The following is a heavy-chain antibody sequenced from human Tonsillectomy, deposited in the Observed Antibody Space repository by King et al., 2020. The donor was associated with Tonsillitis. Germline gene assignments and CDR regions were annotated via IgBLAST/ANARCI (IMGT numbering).Heavy chain of an antibody. D-gene: IGHD2-2*01. CDR3: AGDVYLGYCSSTSCEYWFDP. CDR1: GGSISSGSYY. J-gene: IGHJ5*02. V-gene: IGHV4-61*02. CDR2: IYTSGST. Sequence: HVQLQESGPGLVKPSQTLSLTCSVSGGSISSGSYYWSWIRQPAGKGLEWIGRIYTSGSTNYNPSLKSQVTMSVDTSKNQFFLKLSSVTAADTAVYYCAGDVYLGYCSSTSCEYWFDPWGQGTLVTVSS.